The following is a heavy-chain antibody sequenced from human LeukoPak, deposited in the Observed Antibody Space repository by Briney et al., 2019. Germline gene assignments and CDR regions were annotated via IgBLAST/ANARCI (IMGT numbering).Heavy chain of an antibody. CDR3: ARIFSNYDFWSGNYYMDV. CDR2: ISGSGGST. CDR1: GFTFSSYA. J-gene: IGHJ6*03. Sequence: GGSLRLSCAASGFTFSSYAMSWVRQAPGKGLEWVSAISGSGGSTYYADSVKGRFTISRDNSKNTLYLQMNSLRAEDTAVYYCARIFSNYDFWSGNYYMDVWGKGTTVTVSS. V-gene: IGHV3-23*01. D-gene: IGHD3-3*01.